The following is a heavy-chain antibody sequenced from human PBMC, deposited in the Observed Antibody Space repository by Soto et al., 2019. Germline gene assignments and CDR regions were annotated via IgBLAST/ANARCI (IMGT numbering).Heavy chain of an antibody. CDR2: IYYSGST. J-gene: IGHJ2*01. CDR3: ARWWDQQLVPGYSDL. CDR1: GGSISSGDYY. Sequence: QVQLQESGPGLVKPSQTLSLTCTVSGGSISSGDYYWSWIRQHPGKGLEWIGYIYYSGSTYYNPSLKSRVTISVDTSKNQYSLKLSSVTAADTAVYYCARWWDQQLVPGYSDLWGRGTLVTVSS. D-gene: IGHD6-13*01. V-gene: IGHV4-31*03.